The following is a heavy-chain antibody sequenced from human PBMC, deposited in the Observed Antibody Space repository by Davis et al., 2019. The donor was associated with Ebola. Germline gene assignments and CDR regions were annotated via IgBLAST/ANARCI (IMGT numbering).Heavy chain of an antibody. CDR1: GGSISSYY. Sequence: MPSETLSLTCTVSGGSISSYYWSWIRQPPGKGLGWIGYIYYSGSTYYNPSLKSRVTISVDTSKNQFSLKLSSVTAADTAVYYCARQVVAGHNWFDPWGQGTLVTVSS. J-gene: IGHJ5*02. CDR2: IYYSGST. V-gene: IGHV4-59*08. CDR3: ARQVVAGHNWFDP. D-gene: IGHD6-19*01.